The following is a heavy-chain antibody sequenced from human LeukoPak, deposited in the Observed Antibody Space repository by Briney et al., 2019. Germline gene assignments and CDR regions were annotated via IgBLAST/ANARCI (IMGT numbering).Heavy chain of an antibody. CDR1: GFTVSGNY. J-gene: IGHJ6*02. CDR3: AREESPMSSGSYYYGMDV. Sequence: GGSLRLSCAASGFTVSGNYMSWVRQAPGKGLEWVSVIYSGGTTYYGDSVRGRFTISRDNSKNTLYLQMNSLRAEDTAVYYCAREESPMSSGSYYYGMDVWGQGTTVTVSS. CDR2: IYSGGTT. V-gene: IGHV3-66*01. D-gene: IGHD3-10*01.